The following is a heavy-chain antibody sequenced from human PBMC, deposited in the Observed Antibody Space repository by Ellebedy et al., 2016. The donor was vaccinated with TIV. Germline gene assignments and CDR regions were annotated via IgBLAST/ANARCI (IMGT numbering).Heavy chain of an antibody. CDR1: GGTFSSYA. D-gene: IGHD1-26*01. CDR2: IIPIFGTA. V-gene: IGHV1-69*13. J-gene: IGHJ5*02. Sequence: ASVKVSCKASGGTFSSYAISWVRQAPGQGLEWMGGIIPIFGTANYAQKFQGRVTITADESTSTAYMELSSLRSEDTAVYYCARSDSGSYSQGFDPWGQGTLVTVSS. CDR3: ARSDSGSYSQGFDP.